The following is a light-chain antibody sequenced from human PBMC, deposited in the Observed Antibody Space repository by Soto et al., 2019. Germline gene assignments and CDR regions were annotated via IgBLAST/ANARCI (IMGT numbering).Light chain of an antibody. CDR3: QQYNNWHT. V-gene: IGKV3-15*01. CDR2: GAS. CDR1: QSVSSN. Sequence: EIVMTQSPATLSVSPGERATLSCRASQSVSSNLAWYQQKPGQAPRLLIYGASTRATGIPARFSGSGSRTEFTLTISSLQSEDFAVYYCQQYNNWHTFGQGTKLEIK. J-gene: IGKJ2*01.